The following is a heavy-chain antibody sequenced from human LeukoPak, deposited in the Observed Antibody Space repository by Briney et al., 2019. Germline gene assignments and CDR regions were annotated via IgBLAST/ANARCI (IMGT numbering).Heavy chain of an antibody. CDR2: IIPIFGTA. Sequence: ASVKVSCKASGGTFSSYAISWVRQAPGQGLEWMGGIIPIFGTANYAQKFQGRVTITTDESTSTAYMELSSLRSDDTAVYYCARVGHRTTWYVLYYFDYWGQGALVTVSS. V-gene: IGHV1-69*05. D-gene: IGHD6-13*01. CDR1: GGTFSSYA. CDR3: ARVGHRTTWYVLYYFDY. J-gene: IGHJ4*02.